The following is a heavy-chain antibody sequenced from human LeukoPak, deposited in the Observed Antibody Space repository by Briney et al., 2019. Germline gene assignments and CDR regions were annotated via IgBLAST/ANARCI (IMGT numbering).Heavy chain of an antibody. Sequence: GGSLRLSCAASGFTFSSYSMNWVRQAPGKGLEWVSYISRSSSTIYNADSVKGRFTISRDNAKNSLYLQMNSLRAEDTAVYYCARDGGGWTYFDYWGQGALVTVSS. CDR1: GFTFSSYS. V-gene: IGHV3-48*01. J-gene: IGHJ4*02. D-gene: IGHD6-19*01. CDR3: ARDGGGWTYFDY. CDR2: ISRSSSTI.